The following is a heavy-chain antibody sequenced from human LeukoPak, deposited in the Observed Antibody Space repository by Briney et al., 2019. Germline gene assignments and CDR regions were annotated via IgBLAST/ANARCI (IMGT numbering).Heavy chain of an antibody. V-gene: IGHV3-66*01. D-gene: IGHD3-10*01. J-gene: IGHJ4*02. CDR1: GFSVGNNY. Sequence: GGSLRLSCAASGFSVGNNYMSWVRQAPGKGLEWVSVFYGGGTIRYADSVRDRFIISRDVSKNTLYLQMNSLRAEDTAVYYCARDPHNSGSGRYFEYWGRGNLVTVSS. CDR2: FYGGGTI. CDR3: ARDPHNSGSGRYFEY.